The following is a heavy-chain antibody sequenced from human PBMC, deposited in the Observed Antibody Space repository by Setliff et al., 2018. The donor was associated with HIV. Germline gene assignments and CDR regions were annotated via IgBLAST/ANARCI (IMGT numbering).Heavy chain of an antibody. CDR3: ARIFGDQGYYYGMDV. D-gene: IGHD3-3*01. V-gene: IGHV4-59*01. CDR2: IYYSGST. J-gene: IGHJ6*02. CDR1: GGSISSYY. Sequence: TLSLTCTVSGGSISSYYWSWIRQPPGKGLEWIGYIYYSGSTNYNPSLKSRVTISVGTSKNQFSLKLSSVIAADTAVYYCARIFGDQGYYYGMDVWGQGTTVTVSS.